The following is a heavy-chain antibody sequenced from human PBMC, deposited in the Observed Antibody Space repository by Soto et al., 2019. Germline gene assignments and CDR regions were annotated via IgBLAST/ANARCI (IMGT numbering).Heavy chain of an antibody. J-gene: IGHJ4*02. CDR3: AKAPRGGVIITTYSAHIDY. V-gene: IGHV1-46*01. CDR1: GYTFTSYY. CDR2: INPDGGST. D-gene: IGHD3-3*01. Sequence: QVQLVQSGAEVKKPGASVMLSCKASGYTFTSYYMHWVRQAPGQGLEWMGIINPDGGSTRYAQKFQGRVTMTRDTSTRTFHMELSSLGSEDTAMYYCAKAPRGGVIITTYSAHIDYWGQGTLVTVSS.